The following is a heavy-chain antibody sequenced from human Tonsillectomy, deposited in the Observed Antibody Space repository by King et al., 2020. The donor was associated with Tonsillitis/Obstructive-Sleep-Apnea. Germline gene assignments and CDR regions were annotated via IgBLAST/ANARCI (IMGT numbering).Heavy chain of an antibody. Sequence: QLVQSGAEVKKPGASVKVSCKAFGYTFTNYAIHWVRQAPGQRLEWMGWINAGNGNTKYSQKFQGRVTITRDTSASTAYMELSSLRSEDTAVYYCARGAELRPVDYWGQGTLVTVSS. CDR1: GYTFTNYA. J-gene: IGHJ4*02. D-gene: IGHD1-26*01. V-gene: IGHV1-3*01. CDR2: INAGNGNT. CDR3: ARGAELRPVDY.